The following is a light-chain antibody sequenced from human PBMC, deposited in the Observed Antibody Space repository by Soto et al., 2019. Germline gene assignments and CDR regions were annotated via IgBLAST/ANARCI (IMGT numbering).Light chain of an antibody. Sequence: QSVLTQPPSASGTPGQRVTISCSGSSSNIGSNTVNWYQQLPGTAPKLLIYRNNQRPSGVPDRFSSSRSGTSASLAITGLRSEDEADYYCAAWDDALSGILFGGGTKLTVL. CDR1: SSNIGSNT. V-gene: IGLV1-47*01. CDR3: AAWDDALSGIL. J-gene: IGLJ2*01. CDR2: RNN.